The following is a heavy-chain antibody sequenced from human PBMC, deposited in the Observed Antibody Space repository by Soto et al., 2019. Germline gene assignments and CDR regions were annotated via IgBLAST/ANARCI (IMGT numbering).Heavy chain of an antibody. CDR1: GGSFSGYY. V-gene: IGHV4-34*01. CDR2: INHSGST. Sequence: SETLSLTCAVYGGSFSGYYWSWVRQPPGKGLEWIGEINHSGSTNYNPSLKSRVTISVDTSKNQFSLKLSSVTAADTAVYYCARLGYCSGGSCYGRWFDPRGQGTLVTVSS. D-gene: IGHD2-15*01. CDR3: ARLGYCSGGSCYGRWFDP. J-gene: IGHJ5*02.